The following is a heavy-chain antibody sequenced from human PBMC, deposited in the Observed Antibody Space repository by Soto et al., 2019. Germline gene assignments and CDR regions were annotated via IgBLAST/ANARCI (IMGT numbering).Heavy chain of an antibody. CDR2: IYYSGST. CDR1: GGSISSGGYY. CDR3: ARVHKDYDILTGYYRGGWFDP. J-gene: IGHJ5*02. D-gene: IGHD3-9*01. V-gene: IGHV4-31*03. Sequence: QVQLQESGPGLVKPSQTLSLTCTVSGGSISSGGYYWSWIRQHPGKGLEWIGYIYYSGSTYYNPSRKSRVTISVDTSKNQFSLKLSSVTAADTAVYYCARVHKDYDILTGYYRGGWFDPWGQGTLVTVSS.